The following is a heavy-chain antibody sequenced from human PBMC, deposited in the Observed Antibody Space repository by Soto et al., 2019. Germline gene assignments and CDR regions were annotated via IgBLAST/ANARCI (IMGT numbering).Heavy chain of an antibody. CDR3: AKHVSMIVVVITFDY. CDR2: ISGSGGST. CDR1: GFTFSSYA. Sequence: PGGSLRLSCAASGFTFSSYAMSWVRQAPGKGLEWVSAISGSGGSTYYADSVKGRFTISRDNSKNTLYLQMNSLRAEDTAVYYCAKHVSMIVVVITFDYWGQGTLVTVSS. D-gene: IGHD3-22*01. J-gene: IGHJ4*02. V-gene: IGHV3-23*01.